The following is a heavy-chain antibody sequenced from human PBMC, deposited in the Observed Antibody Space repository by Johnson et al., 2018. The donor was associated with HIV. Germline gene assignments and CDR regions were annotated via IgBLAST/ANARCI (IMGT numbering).Heavy chain of an antibody. CDR2: IGTIAGDT. CDR1: GFTFSSYD. J-gene: IGHJ3*02. CDR3: AKDHGDYDFWSGYYTGAFDI. V-gene: IGHV3-13*01. D-gene: IGHD3-3*01. Sequence: VQLVESGGGLVQPGGSLRLSCAASGFTFSSYDMHWVRQATGKGLEWVSAIGTIAGDTFYSASVKGRFTISRENAKNTVYLQLNSLRAEDTAVYYCAKDHGDYDFWSGYYTGAFDIWGQGTMVTVSS.